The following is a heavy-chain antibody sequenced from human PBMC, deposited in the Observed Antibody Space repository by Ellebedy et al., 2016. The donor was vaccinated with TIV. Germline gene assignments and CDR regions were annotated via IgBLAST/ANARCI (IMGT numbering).Heavy chain of an antibody. Sequence: GESLKISCAASGFTFSSYAMSWVRQAPGKGLEWVSTITTSGGGTYYADSVKGRFTISRDNSKNTLYLQMNSLRAEDTAAYYCAKDVASATNLFDYWGQGTLVTVSS. CDR3: AKDVASATNLFDY. J-gene: IGHJ4*02. CDR1: GFTFSSYA. D-gene: IGHD6-19*01. CDR2: ITTSGGGT. V-gene: IGHV3-23*01.